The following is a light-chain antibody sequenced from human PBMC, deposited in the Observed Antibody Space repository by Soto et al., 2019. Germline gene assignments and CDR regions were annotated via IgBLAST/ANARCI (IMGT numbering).Light chain of an antibody. J-gene: IGKJ5*01. V-gene: IGKV3D-20*01. CDR3: QQYGSSPIT. Sequence: VVLTQSPATLSLSPGERDTLSCGASQSVSSSYVAWYQHKPGLAPRLLIHDTSSRAIGIPDTLSGSKSGTNFTLTIRRMEPEDVGMYYCQQYGSSPITFGQGTRLEIK. CDR1: QSVSSSY. CDR2: DTS.